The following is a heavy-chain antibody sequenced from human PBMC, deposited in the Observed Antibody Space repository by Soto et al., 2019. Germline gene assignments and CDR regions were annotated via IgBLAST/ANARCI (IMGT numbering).Heavy chain of an antibody. D-gene: IGHD3-3*01. J-gene: IGHJ5*02. CDR2: ISAYNGNT. V-gene: IGHV1-18*01. CDR1: GYTFTSYG. Sequence: EASVKVSCKASGYTFTSYGISWVRQAPGQGLEWMGWISAYNGNTNYAQKLQGRVTMTTDASTSTAYMELRSLRSDDTAVYYCARDLKQETYYDFWSGPFSTSSWFDPWGQGTLVTVSS. CDR3: ARDLKQETYYDFWSGPFSTSSWFDP.